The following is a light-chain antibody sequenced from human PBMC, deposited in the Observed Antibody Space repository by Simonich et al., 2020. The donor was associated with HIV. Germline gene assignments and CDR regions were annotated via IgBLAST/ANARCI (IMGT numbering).Light chain of an antibody. J-gene: IGKJ4*01. CDR1: QSVLYSSNDKNC. V-gene: IGKV4-1*01. CDR2: WAA. Sequence: DIVMTQSPDSLAVSLGERAAINCKSSQSVLYSSNDKNCFAWYQQKPGQPPKLLIYWAATRESGDPDRFSGSGSGTDFTPTISRLQAEDVAVCYCQQYYSTPVTFGGGTKVEIK. CDR3: QQYYSTPVT.